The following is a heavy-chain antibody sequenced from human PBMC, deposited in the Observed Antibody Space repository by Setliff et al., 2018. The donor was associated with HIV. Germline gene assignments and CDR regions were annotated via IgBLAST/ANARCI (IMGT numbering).Heavy chain of an antibody. Sequence: ASVKVSCKASGYTFPSFYVHWVRQAPGQGLEWMGIINPTSGNTTYAQNFQGRVTMTRDTSISTAYMELSRLRSDDTAVYYCARDLVAVANTFYYYYMDVWGKGTTVTVSS. J-gene: IGHJ6*03. CDR3: ARDLVAVANTFYYYYMDV. V-gene: IGHV1-2*02. CDR1: GYTFPSFY. CDR2: INPTSGNT. D-gene: IGHD6-19*01.